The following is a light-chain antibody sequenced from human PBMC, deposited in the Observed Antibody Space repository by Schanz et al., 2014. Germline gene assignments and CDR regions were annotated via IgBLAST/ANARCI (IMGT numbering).Light chain of an antibody. V-gene: IGLV2-8*01. CDR1: SSDVGGYNY. J-gene: IGLJ2*01. CDR2: EGS. CDR3: SSYAGSNNLV. Sequence: QSVLTQPASVSGSPGQSITISCTGTSSDVGGYNYVSWYQQHPGKAPKLMIYEGSKRPSGVPDRFSGSKSGNTASLTVSGLQAEDEADYYCSSYAGSNNLVFGGGTKLTVL.